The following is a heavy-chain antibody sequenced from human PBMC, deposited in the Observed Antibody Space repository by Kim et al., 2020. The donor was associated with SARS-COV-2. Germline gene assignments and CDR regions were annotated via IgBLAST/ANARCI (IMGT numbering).Heavy chain of an antibody. CDR3: AKGGGSRSSFGYW. J-gene: IGHJ1*01. CDR2: ISKNNGNT. CDR1: GFTFGDYA. D-gene: IGHD5-12*01. V-gene: IGHV3-9*01. Sequence: GGSLRLSCAASGFTFGDYAMIWVRQAPGKGLEWVSGISKNNGNTDYADSVKGRFTVSRDNATNTLYLQMNNLRPEDTALYYCAKGGGSRSSFGYWWRQGT.